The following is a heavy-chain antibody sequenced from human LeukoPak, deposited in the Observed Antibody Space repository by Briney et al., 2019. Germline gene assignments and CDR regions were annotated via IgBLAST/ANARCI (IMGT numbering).Heavy chain of an antibody. CDR2: IKQDGSEE. Sequence: GGSLRLSCAASEFTFSRYRMSWVRQAPGKGLEWVANIKQDGSEEYYVDSVKGRFTISRDNSKNTLYLQMNSLRAEDTAVYYCAKKGLGGWYEAFDYWGQGTLVTVSS. D-gene: IGHD6-19*01. CDR1: EFTFSRYR. V-gene: IGHV3-7*03. J-gene: IGHJ4*02. CDR3: AKKGLGGWYEAFDY.